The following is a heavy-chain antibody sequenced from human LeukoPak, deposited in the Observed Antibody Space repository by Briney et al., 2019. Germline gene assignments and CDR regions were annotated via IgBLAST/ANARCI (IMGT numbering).Heavy chain of an antibody. V-gene: IGHV3-66*01. CDR3: ARCVSQIDPKDSYYYNYMDV. D-gene: IGHD3-22*01. J-gene: IGHJ6*03. Sequence: PGGSLRLSCAASGLTVSSNYMSWVRQAPGKGLERVSLIYSDGSTYYADSVKGRFTISRDTSKNTLYLEMNSLRDEDSAVYYCARCVSQIDPKDSYYYNYMDVWGKGTTVTISS. CDR2: IYSDGST. CDR1: GLTVSSNY.